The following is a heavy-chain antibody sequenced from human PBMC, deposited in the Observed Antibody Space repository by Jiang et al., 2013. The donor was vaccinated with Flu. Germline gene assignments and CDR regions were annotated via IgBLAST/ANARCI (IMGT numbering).Heavy chain of an antibody. V-gene: IGHV3-30*02. J-gene: IGHJ4*02. CDR1: GFTFSSYG. CDR2: IRYDGSNK. Sequence: SGGGVVQPGGSLRLSCAASGFTFSSYGMHWVRQAPGKGLEWVAFIRYDGSNKYYADSVKGRFTISRDNSKNTLYLQMNSLRAEDTAVYYCAKDSRGYSYGLGYFDYWGQGTLVTVSS. CDR3: AKDSRGYSYGLGYFDY. D-gene: IGHD5-18*01.